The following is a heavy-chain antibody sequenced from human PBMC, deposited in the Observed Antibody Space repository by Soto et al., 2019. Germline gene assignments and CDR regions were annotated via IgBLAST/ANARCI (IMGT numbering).Heavy chain of an antibody. CDR1: GFTFSSYG. CDR2: IWYDGSNK. J-gene: IGHJ6*02. D-gene: IGHD6-13*01. Sequence: GGSLRLSCAASGFTFSSYGMHWVRQAPGKGLEWVAVIWYDGSNKYYADSVKGRFTISRDNSKNTLYLQMNSLRAEDTAVYYCARGGDGAAAEYTYYYYGMDVWGQGTTVTVSS. CDR3: ARGGDGAAAEYTYYYYGMDV. V-gene: IGHV3-33*01.